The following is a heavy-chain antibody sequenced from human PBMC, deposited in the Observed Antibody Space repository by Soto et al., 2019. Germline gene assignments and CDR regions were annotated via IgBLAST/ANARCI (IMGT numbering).Heavy chain of an antibody. V-gene: IGHV1-69*05. CDR2: IIPIFGTA. CDR1: GGTFSSYA. CDR3: AKNGQPPYYYYGMDV. Sequence: ASVKVSCKASGGTFSSYAISWVRQAPGQGLEWMGGIIPIFGTANYAQKVQGRVTMTIDTSTYTAYMELRSLTSDDTAIYYCAKNGQPPYYYYGMDVWGQGTTVTVSS. D-gene: IGHD2-8*01. J-gene: IGHJ6*02.